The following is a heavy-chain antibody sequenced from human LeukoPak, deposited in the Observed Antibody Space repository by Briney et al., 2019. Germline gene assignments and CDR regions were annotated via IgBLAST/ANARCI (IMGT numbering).Heavy chain of an antibody. CDR1: GDSLGASINSPNW. CDR3: ARLRVGIAAAGVYYYYMDV. CDR2: VFHDGST. J-gene: IGHJ6*03. V-gene: IGHV4-4*02. D-gene: IGHD6-13*01. Sequence: PSGTLSLTCAVSGDSLGASINSPNWGSRVRQPPGKGLEWIGEVFHDGSTNYNPSLKSRVTISVDTSKNQFSLKLSSVTAADTAVYYCARLRVGIAAAGVYYYYMDVWGKGTTVTVSS.